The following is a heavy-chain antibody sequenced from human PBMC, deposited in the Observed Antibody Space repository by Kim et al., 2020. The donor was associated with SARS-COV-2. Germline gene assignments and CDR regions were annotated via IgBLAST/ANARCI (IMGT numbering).Heavy chain of an antibody. J-gene: IGHJ6*02. D-gene: IGHD2-8*01. V-gene: IGHV1-2*02. Sequence: ASVKVSCKASGYTFTDYYLHWVRQAPGQGLEWVGWINPNRGGTNYARQFQGRVSLTRDTSISTAYMELISLRSDDTAVYYCASFLNVVTVLTPSPYRGMDVWGQGTTVIVSS. CDR1: GYTFTDYY. CDR3: ASFLNVVTVLTPSPYRGMDV. CDR2: INPNRGGT.